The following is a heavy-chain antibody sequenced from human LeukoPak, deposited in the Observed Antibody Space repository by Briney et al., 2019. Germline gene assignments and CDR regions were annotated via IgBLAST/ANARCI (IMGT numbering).Heavy chain of an antibody. D-gene: IGHD3-10*02. Sequence: ASVKVSCKAPGYTFTGYYMHWVRQAPGQGLEWMGWINPNSGGTNYAQKFQGRVTMTRDTSISTAYMELSRLRSDDTAVYYCASAMYGTDYYYYYMDVWGKGTTVTVSS. V-gene: IGHV1-2*02. J-gene: IGHJ6*03. CDR3: ASAMYGTDYYYYYMDV. CDR2: INPNSGGT. CDR1: GYTFTGYY.